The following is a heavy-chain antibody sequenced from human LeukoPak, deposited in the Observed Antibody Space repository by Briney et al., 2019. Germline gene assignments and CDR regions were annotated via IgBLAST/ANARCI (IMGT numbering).Heavy chain of an antibody. CDR2: ISGYNGNT. J-gene: IGHJ4*02. CDR1: GYTFTNYG. CDR3: ARGDTDSSGHGSFEF. V-gene: IGHV1-18*01. D-gene: IGHD5-18*01. Sequence: ASVKVSCKASGYTFTNYGITWVRQAPGQGLEWMGWISGYNGNTNYAQKLQDRVTMTTDTSTSTAYMELRSLRSDDTAVYYCARGDTDSSGHGSFEFWGQGTLVTVSS.